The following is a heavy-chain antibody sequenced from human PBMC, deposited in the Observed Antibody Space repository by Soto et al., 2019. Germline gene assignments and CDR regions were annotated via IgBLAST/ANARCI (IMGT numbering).Heavy chain of an antibody. Sequence: QGQLVQSGAEVKKPGASVKVSCKASGYTFTRYVISWVRQAPGQVLEWMGWISGYNGDTKYAQKFQGRVTMTIDTSTTTSFMELRSLTSDDTAVYYCAKNGQPPYYYFGLDVWGQGTTVTVSS. CDR1: GYTFTRYV. CDR3: AKNGQPPYYYFGLDV. V-gene: IGHV1-18*01. D-gene: IGHD2-8*01. CDR2: ISGYNGDT. J-gene: IGHJ6*02.